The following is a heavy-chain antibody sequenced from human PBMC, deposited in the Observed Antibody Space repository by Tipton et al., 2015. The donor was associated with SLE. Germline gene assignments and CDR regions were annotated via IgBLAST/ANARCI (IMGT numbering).Heavy chain of an antibody. Sequence: QVQLVQSGAEVKKPGASVKVSCKASGYTFTSYDINGVRQAAGQGLEWIGEINHSGGTNYNQSLKSRVTITVDTSKNQFSLKLSSVTAADTAVYYCARRPGYSSSWFDWYFDLWGRGTLVTVSS. J-gene: IGHJ2*01. D-gene: IGHD6-13*01. CDR2: INHSGGT. V-gene: IGHV1-46*01. CDR3: ARRPGYSSSWFDWYFDL. CDR1: GYTFTSYD.